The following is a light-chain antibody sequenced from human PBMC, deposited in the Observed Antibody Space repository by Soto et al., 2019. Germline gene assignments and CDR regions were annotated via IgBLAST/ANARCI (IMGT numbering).Light chain of an antibody. CDR2: DVS. J-gene: IGLJ3*02. CDR3: CSYAGSYPWV. CDR1: SSDLGGYNF. V-gene: IGLV2-11*01. Sequence: QSALTQPRSVSGSPGQSVTISCTGTSSDLGGYNFVSWYQHHPGKAPKLMIYDVSKRPSGVPDRFSGSKSGNTASLTISGLQAEDEADYYCCSYAGSYPWVFGGGTKLTVL.